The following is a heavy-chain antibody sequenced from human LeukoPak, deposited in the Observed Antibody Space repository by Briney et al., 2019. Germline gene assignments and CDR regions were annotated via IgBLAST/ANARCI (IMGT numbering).Heavy chain of an antibody. V-gene: IGHV5-51*01. D-gene: IGHD3-3*01. Sequence: GESLKISCKGSGYSFTSYWIGWVRQMPGKGLEWMGIIYPGDSDTRYSPSFQGQVTISADKSISTAYLQWSSLKASDTGMYYCARRYYDFWSGDHYYGMDVWGQGTTVTVSS. CDR2: IYPGDSDT. CDR3: ARRYYDFWSGDHYYGMDV. CDR1: GYSFTSYW. J-gene: IGHJ6*01.